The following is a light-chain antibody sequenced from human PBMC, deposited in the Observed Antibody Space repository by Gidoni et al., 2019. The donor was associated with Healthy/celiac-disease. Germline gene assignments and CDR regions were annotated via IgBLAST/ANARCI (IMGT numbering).Light chain of an antibody. CDR3: SSYTSSSTYV. Sequence: SALTQPASVSGSPGQSITISCTGTSSDVGGYNYVSWYQQHPGKAPKLMIYDVSNRPSGVSNLFSGSKSGNTASLTISGLQAEDEADYYCSSYTSSSTYVFGTGTKVTVL. CDR1: SSDVGGYNY. J-gene: IGLJ1*01. CDR2: DVS. V-gene: IGLV2-14*01.